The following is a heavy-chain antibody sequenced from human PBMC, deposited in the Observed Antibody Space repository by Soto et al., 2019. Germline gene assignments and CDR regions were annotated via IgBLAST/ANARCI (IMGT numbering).Heavy chain of an antibody. Sequence: QITLKESGPTLVKPTQTLTLTCTFSGFSLSTSGVGVGWIRQPPGKALEWLALIYWDDDKRYSPSLKSSLTITQDTSKNHAVQTKTYMDPVDTATYCCAHSPGGAYGGNSLYNRGDALDIWGQGTMVTVSS. V-gene: IGHV2-5*02. CDR2: IYWDDDK. CDR1: GFSLSTSGVG. J-gene: IGHJ3*02. D-gene: IGHD4-17*01. CDR3: AHSPGGAYGGNSLYNRGDALDI.